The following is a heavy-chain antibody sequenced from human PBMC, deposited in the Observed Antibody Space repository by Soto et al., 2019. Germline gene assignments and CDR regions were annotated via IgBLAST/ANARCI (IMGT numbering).Heavy chain of an antibody. Sequence: PGGSLRLSCAASGFTFSSYAMSWVRQAPGKGLEWVSAISGSGGSTYYADSVKGRFTISRDNSKNSLYLQMNSLRAEDTAVYYCARVYSTGYYDGPFDYWGQGTLVTVSS. V-gene: IGHV3-23*01. J-gene: IGHJ4*02. CDR1: GFTFSSYA. D-gene: IGHD3-22*01. CDR2: ISGSGGST. CDR3: ARVYSTGYYDGPFDY.